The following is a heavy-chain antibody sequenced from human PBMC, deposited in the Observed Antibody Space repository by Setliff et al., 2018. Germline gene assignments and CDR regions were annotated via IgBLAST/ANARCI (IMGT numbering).Heavy chain of an antibody. CDR1: GYTFSSYG. J-gene: IGHJ6*03. Sequence: RASVKVSCKASGYTFSSYGISWVRQAPGQGLEWMGGFNPEDGETIYAQKFQGRVSMTEDTSRDTAYMELSSLRSEDTAVYFCATGVRQGFYFYMDVWGKGTTVTVSS. V-gene: IGHV1-24*01. CDR3: ATGVRQGFYFYMDV. CDR2: FNPEDGET. D-gene: IGHD3-3*01.